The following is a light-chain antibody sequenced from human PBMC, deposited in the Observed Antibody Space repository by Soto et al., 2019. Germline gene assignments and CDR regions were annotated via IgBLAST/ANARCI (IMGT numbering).Light chain of an antibody. J-gene: IGKJ3*01. CDR2: DAS. CDR1: QNINNC. CDR3: QQFDTLPFT. V-gene: IGKV1-33*01. Sequence: DIQMTQSPSSLSASVGDRVTITCQASQNINNCLNWYQQKPGKAPKLLIYDASNLETGVPSRFSGSGSGTDFTFTISSLQPEDFAAYYCQQFDTLPFTFGPGTKVDIK.